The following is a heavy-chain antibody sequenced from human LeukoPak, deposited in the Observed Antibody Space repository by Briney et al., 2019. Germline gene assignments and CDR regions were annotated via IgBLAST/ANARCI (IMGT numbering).Heavy chain of an antibody. J-gene: IGHJ4*02. CDR3: ARVFSMRPTGPDDY. Sequence: LETLSLTCAVYGGSFSGYYWSWIRQPPGKGLEWIGEINHSGSTNYNPSLKSRVTISVDTSKNQFSLKLSSVTAADTAVYYCARVFSMRPTGPDDYWGQGTLVTVSS. D-gene: IGHD2/OR15-2a*01. CDR1: GGSFSGYY. V-gene: IGHV4-34*01. CDR2: INHSGST.